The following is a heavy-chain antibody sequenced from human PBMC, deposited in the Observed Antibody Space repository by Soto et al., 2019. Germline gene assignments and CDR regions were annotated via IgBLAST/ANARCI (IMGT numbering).Heavy chain of an antibody. CDR2: IIPIFGTA. D-gene: IGHD2-15*01. CDR1: GGTFSSYA. CDR3: ASLGYCSGGSCSPPEDY. J-gene: IGHJ4*02. Sequence: QVQLVQSGAEVKKPGSSVKVSCKASGGTFSSYAISWVRQAPGQGLEWMGGIIPIFGTANYAQKFQGRVTITADESTSTASMELSSMRSEDTAVYYCASLGYCSGGSCSPPEDYWGQGTLVTVSS. V-gene: IGHV1-69*01.